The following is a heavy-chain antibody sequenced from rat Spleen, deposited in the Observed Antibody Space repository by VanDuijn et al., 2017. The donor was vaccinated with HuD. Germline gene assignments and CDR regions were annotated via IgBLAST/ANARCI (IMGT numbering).Heavy chain of an antibody. J-gene: IGHJ2*01. D-gene: IGHD1-12*03. CDR1: GFTFSDHY. V-gene: IGHV5-29*01. Sequence: EVQLVESDGGLVQPGKSLKLSCAASGFTFSDHYMAWVRQAPTKGLAWVATISYDGSSTYYRDSVKGRFTISRDNAKSTLYLHMNSLRSEETTTYYCARHAGDFDGFYHPFDYWGHGVMVTVSS. CDR2: ISYDGSST. CDR3: ARHAGDFDGFYHPFDY.